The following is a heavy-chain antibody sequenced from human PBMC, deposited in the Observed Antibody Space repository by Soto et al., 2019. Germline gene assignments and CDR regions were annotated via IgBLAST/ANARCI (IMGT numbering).Heavy chain of an antibody. J-gene: IGHJ1*01. V-gene: IGHV3-30-3*01. Sequence: GGSLRLSCAASGFTFSSYAMHWVRQAPGKGLEWVAVISYDGSNKYYADSVKGRFTISRDNSKNTLYLQMNSLRAEDTAVYYCARDRDIVVVVAALFQHWGQGTLVTVSS. CDR1: GFTFSSYA. CDR3: ARDRDIVVVVAALFQH. CDR2: ISYDGSNK. D-gene: IGHD2-15*01.